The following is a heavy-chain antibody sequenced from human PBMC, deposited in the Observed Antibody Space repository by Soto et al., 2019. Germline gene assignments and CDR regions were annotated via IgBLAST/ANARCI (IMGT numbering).Heavy chain of an antibody. J-gene: IGHJ4*02. Sequence: QVQLVQSGAEVKKPGASVKVSCKASGYTFTSYGISWVRQAPGQGLEWMGWISAYNGNTNYAQKLQGRVTMTTDTSTSTAYMELRSLRSDDTAVYYCARDLRMLTIFRVVTPPTFDYWGQGTLVTVSS. CDR2: ISAYNGNT. V-gene: IGHV1-18*04. CDR3: ARDLRMLTIFRVVTPPTFDY. D-gene: IGHD3-3*01. CDR1: GYTFTSYG.